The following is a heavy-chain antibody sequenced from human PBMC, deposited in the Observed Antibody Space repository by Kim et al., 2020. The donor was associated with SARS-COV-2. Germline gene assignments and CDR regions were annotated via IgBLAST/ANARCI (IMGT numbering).Heavy chain of an antibody. J-gene: IGHJ6*02. CDR2: ISSSSSYI. Sequence: GGSLRLSCAASGFTFSSYSMNWVRQAPGKGLEWVSSISSSSSYIYYADSVKGRFTISRDNAKNSLYLQMNSLRAEDTAVYYCARDRGTDYYGSGSRYYYYGMDVWGQGTTVTVSS. CDR3: ARDRGTDYYGSGSRYYYYGMDV. D-gene: IGHD3-10*01. V-gene: IGHV3-21*01. CDR1: GFTFSSYS.